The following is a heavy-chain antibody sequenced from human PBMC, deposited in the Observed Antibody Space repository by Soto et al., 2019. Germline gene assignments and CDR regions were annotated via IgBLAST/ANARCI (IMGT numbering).Heavy chain of an antibody. CDR2: INHSGST. CDR3: ARVDSSGWFYYYYGMDV. V-gene: IGHV4-34*01. CDR1: GGSFSGYY. J-gene: IGHJ6*02. Sequence: SETLSLTCAVYGGSFSGYYWSWIRQPPGKGLEWIGEINHSGSTNYNPSLKSRVTISVDTSKNQFSLKLSSVTTADTAVYYCARVDSSGWFYYYYGMDVWGQGTTVTVSS. D-gene: IGHD6-19*01.